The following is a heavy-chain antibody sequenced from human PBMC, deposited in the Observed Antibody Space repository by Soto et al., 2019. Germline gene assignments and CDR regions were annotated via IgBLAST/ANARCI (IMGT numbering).Heavy chain of an antibody. CDR1: GFTVSSNY. D-gene: IGHD3-10*01. V-gene: IGHV3-66*01. CDR2: IYSGGST. CDR3: ARDGLGEFLDYYYMDV. J-gene: IGHJ6*03. Sequence: EVQLVESGGGLVQPGGSLRLSCAASGFTVSSNYMSWVRQAPGKGLEWVSVIYSGGSTYYADSVKGRFTISRDNSKNTLYLQMNSLRAEDTAVYYCARDGLGEFLDYYYMDVWGKGTTVTVSS.